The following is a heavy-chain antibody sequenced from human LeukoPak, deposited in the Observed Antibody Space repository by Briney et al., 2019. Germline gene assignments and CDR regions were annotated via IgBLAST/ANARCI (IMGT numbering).Heavy chain of an antibody. J-gene: IGHJ4*02. CDR3: ARLRQGYYCDY. Sequence: PSETLSLTCTVSGGSMSSFYWSWIRQPPGKGLEYIGYISYSGSTNYNPPLKSRVTISVDTSKNQFSLKLSSVTAADTAVYYCARLRQGYYCDYWGQGTLVTVSS. CDR2: ISYSGST. CDR1: GGSMSSFY. V-gene: IGHV4-59*01.